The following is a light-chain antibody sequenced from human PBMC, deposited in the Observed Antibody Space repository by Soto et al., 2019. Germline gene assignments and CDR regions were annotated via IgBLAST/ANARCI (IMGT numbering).Light chain of an antibody. Sequence: FMLTQPHSVSESPGKTVTISCTRSSGSIASNYVQWYQQRPGSAPTTVIYEDNQRPSGVPARFSGSIDSSSNSASLTISGLKTEDEADYYCQSYDSSNQHVVFGGGTKLTVL. CDR1: SGSIASNY. J-gene: IGLJ2*01. CDR2: EDN. V-gene: IGLV6-57*04. CDR3: QSYDSSNQHVV.